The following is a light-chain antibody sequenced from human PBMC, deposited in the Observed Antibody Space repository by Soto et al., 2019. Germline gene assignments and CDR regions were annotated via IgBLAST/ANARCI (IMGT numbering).Light chain of an antibody. Sequence: IQMTQSPSTLSASVGDRVTITCRASRSLQTWLAWYQRKPGKVPKLLIYQASSLQNGVPARFIGSGSGTEFTLTISSLQPDDVATYYCQQYTCLWTFGPGTKVEIK. V-gene: IGKV1-5*03. J-gene: IGKJ1*01. CDR3: QQYTCLWT. CDR2: QAS. CDR1: RSLQTW.